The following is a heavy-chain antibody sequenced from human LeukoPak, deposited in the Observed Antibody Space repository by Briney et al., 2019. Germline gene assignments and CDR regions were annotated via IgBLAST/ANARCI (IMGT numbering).Heavy chain of an antibody. J-gene: IGHJ2*01. V-gene: IGHV3-30*02. D-gene: IGHD5-18*01. CDR3: ARGRATAVANWYFGL. CDR2: IRYDGSNK. Sequence: GGSLRLSCAASGFTFSNYGMHWVRQAPGKGLEWVAFIRYDGSNKYYADSAKGRFTISRDNSKNTLYLQMNSLRPEDTAMYYCARGRATAVANWYFGLWGRGTLVTVSS. CDR1: GFTFSNYG.